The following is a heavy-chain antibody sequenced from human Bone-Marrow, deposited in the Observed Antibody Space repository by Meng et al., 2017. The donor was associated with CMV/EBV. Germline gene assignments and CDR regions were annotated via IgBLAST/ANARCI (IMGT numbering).Heavy chain of an antibody. CDR3: ARDRALERRGQPDY. J-gene: IGHJ4*02. D-gene: IGHD1-1*01. CDR2: INPNSGGT. Sequence: ASVKVSCKASGYTFTGYYMHWVRQAPGQGLEWMGWINPNSGGTNYAQKFQGRVTMTRDTSISTAYMELSRLRSDDTAVYYCARDRALERRGQPDYWGQGKRVNGAS. CDR1: GYTFTGYY. V-gene: IGHV1-2*02.